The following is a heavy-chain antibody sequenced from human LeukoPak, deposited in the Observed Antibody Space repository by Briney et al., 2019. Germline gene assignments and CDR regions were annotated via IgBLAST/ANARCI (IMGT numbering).Heavy chain of an antibody. CDR2: INHIGRT. D-gene: IGHD5-12*01. CDR3: ASSYSGYR. Sequence: SETLSLTCSVSGESFIGYFWTWIRQPPGRGLEWIGDINHIGRTNDNPSLKSRVSISVDTSSNQFSLKLSSVTAADTAVYYCASSYSGYRWGQGSLVTVSS. J-gene: IGHJ4*02. V-gene: IGHV4-34*01. CDR1: GESFIGYF.